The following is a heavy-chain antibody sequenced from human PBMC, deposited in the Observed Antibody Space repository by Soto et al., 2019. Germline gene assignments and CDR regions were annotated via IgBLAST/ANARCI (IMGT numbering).Heavy chain of an antibody. Sequence: EVQLVESGGGLVKPGGSLRLSCAASGFTFSDYSMNWVRQAPGKGLEWVSSISRSSSYIYYADSVKGRFTISRDNAKNSLYLPRHSTTVDDTAIYYSARDPGGIASSGEYFQHWGQGTLVTVSS. CDR3: ARDPGGIASSGEYFQH. J-gene: IGHJ1*01. D-gene: IGHD3-3*02. CDR2: ISRSSSYI. V-gene: IGHV3-21*01. CDR1: GFTFSDYS.